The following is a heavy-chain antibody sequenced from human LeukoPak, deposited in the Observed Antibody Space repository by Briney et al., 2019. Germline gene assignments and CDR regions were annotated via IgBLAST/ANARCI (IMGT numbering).Heavy chain of an antibody. Sequence: GGSLRLSCSVSGFTFSTYVMHWVRQAPGKGLEYVSAISSNGDNTYYADSVKGRFTISRDSSRNTLSLQMNSLKPEDTAVYYCARDPRDGYGHFDYWGQGTLVTVSS. CDR3: ARDPRDGYGHFDY. D-gene: IGHD5-24*01. V-gene: IGHV3-64*04. CDR2: ISSNGDNT. CDR1: GFTFSTYV. J-gene: IGHJ4*02.